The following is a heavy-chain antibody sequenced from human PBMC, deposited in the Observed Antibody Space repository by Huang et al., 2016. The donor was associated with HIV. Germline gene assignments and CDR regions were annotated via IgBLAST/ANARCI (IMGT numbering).Heavy chain of an antibody. CDR3: ARVLHYYGSGRWFDT. CDR2: ICHSVGT. D-gene: IGHD3-10*01. Sequence: QLQLQESGSGLVKPSQTLSLTCAVSGGSLSSGGYSWSWIRQPPGKGLEWIGYICHSVGTYYNPSLKSRVVISVDASENQFSLNLSSVTAADTAVYYCARVLHYYGSGRWFDTWGRGTLVTVSS. J-gene: IGHJ5*01. V-gene: IGHV4-30-2*01. CDR1: GGSLSSGGYS.